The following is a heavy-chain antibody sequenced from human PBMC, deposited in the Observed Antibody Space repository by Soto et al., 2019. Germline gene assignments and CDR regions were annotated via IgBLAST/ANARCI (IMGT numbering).Heavy chain of an antibody. V-gene: IGHV4-4*02. D-gene: IGHD1-26*01. CDR2: VYHNGNT. J-gene: IGHJ4*02. Sequence: QVPLQESGTGLVEPSGTLSLTCNVYDGSINNGDWCSWVRQPPGKGLVWIGEVYHNGNTNDNASLKSRVTVSVDKSRNQFSLRLTSVTPADTAVYYCATRGIVGPIYWGQGTLVTVSS. CDR3: ATRGIVGPIY. CDR1: DGSINNGDW.